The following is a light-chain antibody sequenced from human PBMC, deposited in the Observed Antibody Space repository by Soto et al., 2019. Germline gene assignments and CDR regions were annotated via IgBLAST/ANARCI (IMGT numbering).Light chain of an antibody. CDR1: QSMSTY. CDR2: GAS. V-gene: IGKV1-39*01. Sequence: DIQMTQSPSSLSASVGDRVTITCRASQSMSTYLNWFQQKPGKAPKVLIYGASSLQSGVPSRFSGSASGTDFTLTISSLQPEDVATYYCQQRYNTPLTFGGGTKVEIK. J-gene: IGKJ4*01. CDR3: QQRYNTPLT.